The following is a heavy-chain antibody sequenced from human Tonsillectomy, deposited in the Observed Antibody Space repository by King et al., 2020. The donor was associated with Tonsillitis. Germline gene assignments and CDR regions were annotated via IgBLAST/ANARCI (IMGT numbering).Heavy chain of an antibody. CDR2: ISGSSTFT. D-gene: IGHD5-24*01. V-gene: IGHV3-11*06. J-gene: IGHJ4*02. CDR1: GFTFSDYY. CDR3: ARREGYFDY. Sequence: VQLVESGGGLVKPGGSLRLSCAASGFTFSDYYLTWIRQAPGKGLEWVSYISGSSTFTNYADSVKGRFTISRDNAKNSLYLQMNNLRAEDTAVYYCARREGYFDYWGQGTLVTVSS.